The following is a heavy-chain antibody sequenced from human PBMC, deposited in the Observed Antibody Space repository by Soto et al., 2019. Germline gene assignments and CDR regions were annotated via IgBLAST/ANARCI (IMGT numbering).Heavy chain of an antibody. CDR2: ISTYNGDT. J-gene: IGHJ6*02. CDR1: GYTFTTSG. CDR3: ARQGSWTYYYYGLDV. D-gene: IGHD1-26*01. Sequence: QVQLVQSGPEVKKPGASVKVSCEASGYTFTTSGISWVRQAPGQGLEWMGWISTYNGDTNSAQKFQGRVTMTADTSTGTVYMELMSLKSDDTPVYYCARQGSWTYYYYGLDVWGQGSTVTVSS. V-gene: IGHV1-18*01.